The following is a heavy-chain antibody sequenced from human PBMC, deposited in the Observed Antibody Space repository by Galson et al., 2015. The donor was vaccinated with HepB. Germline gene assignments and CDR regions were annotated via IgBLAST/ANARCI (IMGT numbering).Heavy chain of an antibody. D-gene: IGHD2-21*01. Sequence: SLRLSCAVSGFTFTYSWMTWVRQAPGKGLEWVANIKEDGTETYYVDSVKGRFTISRDNAKNSLYLQMNSLRAEDTAVYYCARHVAVSYYFKYWGQGTLVTVSS. CDR1: GFTFTYSW. J-gene: IGHJ4*02. CDR2: IKEDGTET. V-gene: IGHV3-7*03. CDR3: ARHVAVSYYFKY.